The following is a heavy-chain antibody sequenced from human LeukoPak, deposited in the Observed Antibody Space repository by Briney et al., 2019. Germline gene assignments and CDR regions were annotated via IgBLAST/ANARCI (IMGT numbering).Heavy chain of an antibody. D-gene: IGHD6-6*01. V-gene: IGHV4-39*01. J-gene: IGHJ4*02. CDR3: TSEISSASNY. CDR2: IYYTGST. CDR1: GGSISSRSYY. Sequence: SETLSLTCTVSGGSISSRSYYWGWIRQPPGEGLEWIGSIYYTGSTYYSPSLKSRVTISADTSKNEFSLRLSSVTAADTAVYYCTSEISSASNYWGQGTLVTVSS.